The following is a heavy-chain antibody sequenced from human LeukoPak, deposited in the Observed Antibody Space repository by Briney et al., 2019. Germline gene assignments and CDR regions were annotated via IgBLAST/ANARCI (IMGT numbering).Heavy chain of an antibody. CDR3: ARGYGGWTPPFDY. J-gene: IGHJ4*02. CDR1: GYTFTGYY. D-gene: IGHD4-23*01. CDR2: INPNSGGT. V-gene: IGHV1-2*02. Sequence: ASVKVSCKASGYTFTGYYMHWVRQAPGQGLEWMGWINPNSGGTNYAQKLQGRVTMTTDTSTSTAYMELRSLRSDDTAVYYCARGYGGWTPPFDYWGQGTLVTVSS.